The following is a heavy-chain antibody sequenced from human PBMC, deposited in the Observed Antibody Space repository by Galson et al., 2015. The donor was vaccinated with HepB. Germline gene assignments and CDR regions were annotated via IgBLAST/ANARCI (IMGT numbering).Heavy chain of an antibody. CDR3: ARANGYTYGSGAFDI. V-gene: IGHV5-51*01. CDR1: GYSFSHYW. CDR2: IYPSDSDT. D-gene: IGHD5-18*01. Sequence: QSGAEVKKPGESLKISCKGSGYSFSHYWIGWVRQMPGKGLEWMGIIYPSDSDTRYSPSFQGQVTFSADKSIDTAYLQWSSLKASDTAIYYCARANGYTYGSGAFDIWGQGTMVTVSS. J-gene: IGHJ3*02.